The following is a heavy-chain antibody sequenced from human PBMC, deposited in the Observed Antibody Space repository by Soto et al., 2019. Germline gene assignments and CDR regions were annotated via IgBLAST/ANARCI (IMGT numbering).Heavy chain of an antibody. J-gene: IGHJ6*02. CDR3: ARDLWVEPELYYYGMDV. Sequence: PSETLSLTCTVSGDSISSAAYYWSWIRQTPGKGLEWIGHIFYSGTTYYNPSLKSRLTISVDTSKNHFSLRLTSVTAADTAVYYCARDLWVEPELYYYGMDVWGQGTTVTVS. V-gene: IGHV4-30-4*01. CDR1: GDSISSAAYY. CDR2: IFYSGTT. D-gene: IGHD1-1*01.